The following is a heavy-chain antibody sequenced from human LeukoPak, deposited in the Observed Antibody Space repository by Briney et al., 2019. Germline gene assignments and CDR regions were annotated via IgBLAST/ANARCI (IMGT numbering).Heavy chain of an antibody. D-gene: IGHD2-21*02. J-gene: IGHJ4*02. CDR1: TYSSSCGYF. V-gene: IGHV4-38-2*02. Sequence: SETLSLTCTVSTYSSSCGYFWGWMRQPPGKGLEWIGSIYQSETAHYNPSLKSPITISVYTSKNQLSLKLRSVMAADTAVYYCARAYCVGDCTVLHIYFDSSGQGNLGTVSS. CDR2: IYQSETA. CDR3: ARAYCVGDCTVLHIYFDS.